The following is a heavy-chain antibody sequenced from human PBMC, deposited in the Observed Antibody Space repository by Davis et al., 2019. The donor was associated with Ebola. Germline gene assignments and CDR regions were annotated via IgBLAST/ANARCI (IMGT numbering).Heavy chain of an antibody. J-gene: IGHJ3*02. CDR3: ARDSDAFDI. Sequence: SETLSLTCTVSGGSISSGGSYWSWIRQHPGKGLEWIGYIYYSGRTNYNPSLKSRVTISLDTSKNQFSLKLTSVTAADTAVYYCARDSDAFDIWGQGTMVTVSS. CDR2: IYYSGRT. CDR1: GGSISSGGSY. V-gene: IGHV4-61*08.